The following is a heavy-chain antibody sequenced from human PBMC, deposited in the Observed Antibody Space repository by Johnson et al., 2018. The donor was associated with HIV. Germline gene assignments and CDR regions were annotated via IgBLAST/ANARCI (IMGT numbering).Heavy chain of an antibody. Sequence: VQLVESGGGLVQPGGSLRLSCPASGSIFSNAWMNWVRQTPERGLEWVGRIKSKNDGGTTEYPAPVRGRFTISKDDSKNTVYLQMNSLNIEDTAVYHCTTGAGDAATRHNVFDIWGQGRMVTVSS. D-gene: IGHD7-27*01. CDR1: GSIFSNAW. J-gene: IGHJ3*02. V-gene: IGHV3-15*01. CDR2: IKSKNDGGTT. CDR3: TTGAGDAATRHNVFDI.